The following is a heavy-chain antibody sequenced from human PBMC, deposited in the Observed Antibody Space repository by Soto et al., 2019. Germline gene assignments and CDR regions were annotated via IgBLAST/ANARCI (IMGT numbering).Heavy chain of an antibody. D-gene: IGHD2-2*01. CDR3: VKYADQGTASYYFDH. J-gene: IGHJ4*02. CDR1: GFTFSRYG. V-gene: IGHV3-30*18. CDR2: ISYDGGDK. Sequence: PGGSLRLSCAASGFTFSRYGMHWVRQAPGKGLEWVAVISYDGGDKHYADSVKGRFTISSDNSKNTLYLQMNSLRAEDRAVYYCVKYADQGTASYYFDHWGQGTLVTVSS.